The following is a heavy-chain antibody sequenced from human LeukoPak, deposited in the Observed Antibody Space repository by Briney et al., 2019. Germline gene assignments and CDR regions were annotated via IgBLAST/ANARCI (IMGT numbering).Heavy chain of an antibody. V-gene: IGHV4-4*07. D-gene: IGHD2-2*01. Sequence: SETLSLTCTVSGGSISSYYWSWIRQPARKGLEWIGRIYTSGSTNYNPSLKSRVTMSVDTSKNQFSLKLSSVTAADTAVYYCARETYIVVVPAADNWYFDLWGRGTLVTVSS. J-gene: IGHJ2*01. CDR2: IYTSGST. CDR3: ARETYIVVVPAADNWYFDL. CDR1: GGSISSYY.